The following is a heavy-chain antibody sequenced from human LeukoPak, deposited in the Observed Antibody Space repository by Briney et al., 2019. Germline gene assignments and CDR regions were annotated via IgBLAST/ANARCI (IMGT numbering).Heavy chain of an antibody. Sequence: GASVKVSCKASGYTFTGYYMHWVRQATGQGLEWMGWMNPNSGNTGYAQKFQGRVTITRNTSISTAYMELSSLRSADTAVYYCARADYGDYHFDYWGQGTLVTVSS. V-gene: IGHV1-8*03. J-gene: IGHJ4*02. CDR2: MNPNSGNT. CDR3: ARADYGDYHFDY. D-gene: IGHD4-17*01. CDR1: GYTFTGYY.